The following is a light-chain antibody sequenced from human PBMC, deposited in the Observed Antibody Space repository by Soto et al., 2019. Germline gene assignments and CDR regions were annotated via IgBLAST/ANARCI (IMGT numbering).Light chain of an antibody. J-gene: IGKJ2*01. V-gene: IGKV4-1*01. Sequence: DIVMTQSPDSLAVSLGEGATVNCKSSQSVLYSSNNKNYLAWYQQKPGQPTKLLIYCPSTRASGVPDRFIGSGSGTDFTLTISSLQAEDVAVYSCQQYYSAPPYTFGQGTKLEIK. CDR1: QSVLYSSNNKNY. CDR2: CPS. CDR3: QQYYSAPPYT.